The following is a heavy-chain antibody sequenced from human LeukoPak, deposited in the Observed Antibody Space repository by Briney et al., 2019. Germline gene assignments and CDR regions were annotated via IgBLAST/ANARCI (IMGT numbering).Heavy chain of an antibody. Sequence: ASVKVTCKSTGYTFIEYYMHWVRQAPGQGLEWMGWINPNSGGTNYAQKFQGRVTMTRDTSMSTASMELSRLRSDDTAVYYCAREELSGSRTSCVSGLGNRGHGAPCTVSS. CDR1: GYTFIEYY. D-gene: IGHD2-2*01. V-gene: IGHV1-2*02. CDR3: AREELSGSRTSCVSGLGN. J-gene: IGHJ4*01. CDR2: INPNSGGT.